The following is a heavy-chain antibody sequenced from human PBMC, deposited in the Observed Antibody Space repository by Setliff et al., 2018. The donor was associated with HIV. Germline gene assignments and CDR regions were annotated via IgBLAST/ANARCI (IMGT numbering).Heavy chain of an antibody. CDR1: GYTFSSYG. CDR2: ISAYNGNT. J-gene: IGHJ3*02. CDR3: ARGYYNFWSGYYDSRFPNPIDAFDI. Sequence: GPSVKVSCKASGYTFSSYGISWVRQAPGQGVEWMGWISAYNGNTNYAQKLQGRVTMTTDTSTSTAYMEMRSLRSDDTAVYYCARGYYNFWSGYYDSRFPNPIDAFDIWGQGTMVTVSS. V-gene: IGHV1-18*01. D-gene: IGHD3-3*01.